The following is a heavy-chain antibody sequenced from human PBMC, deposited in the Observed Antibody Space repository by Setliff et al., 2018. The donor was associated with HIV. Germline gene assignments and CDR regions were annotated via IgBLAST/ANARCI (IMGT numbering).Heavy chain of an antibody. V-gene: IGHV4-61*02. CDR3: ARDTIMVTGFVY. J-gene: IGHJ4*02. Sequence: SETLSLTCTVSGGSINSGAYLWAWILQPAGKGLEWIGRIFRAWNATYNPSLKSRAILSVDTSQNQFSLKLNSVTAADTAVYYCARDTIMVTGFVYWCPGTLVTVSS. D-gene: IGHD5-18*01. CDR1: GGSINSGAYL. CDR2: IFRAWNA.